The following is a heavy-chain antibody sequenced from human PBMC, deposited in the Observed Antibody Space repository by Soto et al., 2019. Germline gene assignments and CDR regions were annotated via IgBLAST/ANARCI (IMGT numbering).Heavy chain of an antibody. CDR2: INPNSGGT. D-gene: IGHD6-13*01. V-gene: IGHV1-2*02. J-gene: IGHJ6*02. CDR3: AREGSSSWTLNYGMDV. CDR1: GYTFTGYY. Sequence: QVQLVQSGAEVKKPGASVKVSCKASGYTFTGYYMHWVRQAPGQGLEWMGWINPNSGGTNYAQKFRGRVTMTRDTSISTAYMELSRLRSDDTAVYYCAREGSSSWTLNYGMDVWGQGTTVTVSS.